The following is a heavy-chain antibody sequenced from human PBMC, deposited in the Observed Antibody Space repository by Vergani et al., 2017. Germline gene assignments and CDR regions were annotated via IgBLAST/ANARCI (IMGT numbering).Heavy chain of an antibody. Sequence: QVQLVESGGGVVQPGRSLRLSCAASGFTFSSYAMHWVRQAPGKGLEWVAVISYDGSNKYYADSVKGRFTISRDNSKNTLYLQMNSLRSEDTAVYYCARAYGSGSYYPRLSHLYYYYGMDVWGQGTTVTVSS. CDR2: ISYDGSNK. CDR1: GFTFSSYA. CDR3: ARAYGSGSYYPRLSHLYYYYGMDV. J-gene: IGHJ6*02. D-gene: IGHD3-10*01. V-gene: IGHV3-30-3*01.